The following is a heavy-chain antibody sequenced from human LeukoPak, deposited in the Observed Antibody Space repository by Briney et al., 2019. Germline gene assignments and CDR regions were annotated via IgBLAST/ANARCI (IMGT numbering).Heavy chain of an antibody. V-gene: IGHV3-30*03. CDR2: ISYGGSNK. J-gene: IGHJ4*02. CDR1: GFTFSSYG. D-gene: IGHD3-22*01. Sequence: GGSLRLSCAASGFTFSSYGMHWVRQAPGKGLEWVAVISYGGSNKYYADSVKGRFTISRDNSKNTLYLQMNSLRAEDTAVYYCASFGYYYDSSGYYSQGNYWGQGTLVTVSS. CDR3: ASFGYYYDSSGYYSQGNY.